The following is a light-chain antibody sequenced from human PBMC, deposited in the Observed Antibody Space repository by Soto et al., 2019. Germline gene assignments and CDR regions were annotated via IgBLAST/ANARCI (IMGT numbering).Light chain of an antibody. Sequence: EIVLTQSPDTLSLSPGERATLSCRASQSVGIYLAWYQQKPGQAPRLLIYDASNRATGIPARFSGTGSGTEFGLTISSLEHEDSAVYYCQQRNNWVTFGGGTKVEIK. J-gene: IGKJ4*01. CDR3: QQRNNWVT. CDR2: DAS. CDR1: QSVGIY. V-gene: IGKV3-11*01.